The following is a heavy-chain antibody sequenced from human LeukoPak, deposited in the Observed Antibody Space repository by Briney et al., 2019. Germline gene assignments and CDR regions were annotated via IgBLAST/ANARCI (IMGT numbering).Heavy chain of an antibody. Sequence: PSETLSLTCAVYGGSFSGYYWSWIRQPPGKGLEWIGEINHSGSTNYNPSLKSRVTISVDTSKNQFSLKLSSVTAADTAVYYCARNPPRYCDSSGPSRNWGQGTLVTVSS. D-gene: IGHD3-22*01. CDR1: GGSFSGYY. J-gene: IGHJ4*02. V-gene: IGHV4-34*01. CDR3: ARNPPRYCDSSGPSRN. CDR2: INHSGST.